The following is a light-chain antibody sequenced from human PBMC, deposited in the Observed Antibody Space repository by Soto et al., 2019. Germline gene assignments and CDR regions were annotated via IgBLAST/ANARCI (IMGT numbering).Light chain of an antibody. CDR3: QQYYSTPKWT. V-gene: IGKV4-1*01. CDR1: QSVLYSSNNKNY. Sequence: DIVMTQSPDSLAVSLGESATITCKSSQSVLYSSNNKNYLAWYQQKPGQPPKLLIYWASTRESGVPDRFSGSGSGTDFTLTISSLQAEDVAVYYCQQYYSTPKWTFGQGTKVDIK. J-gene: IGKJ1*01. CDR2: WAS.